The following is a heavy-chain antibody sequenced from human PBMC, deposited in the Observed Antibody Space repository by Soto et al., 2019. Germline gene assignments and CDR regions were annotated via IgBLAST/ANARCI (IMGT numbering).Heavy chain of an antibody. CDR1: GFTFSSDW. V-gene: IGHV3-74*01. Sequence: PGGSLRLSCAVSGFTFSSDWMHWVRQAPGKGLVWVSRINSDGSSTSYADSVKGRFTISRDNAKNTLYLQMNSLRVEDTAVYFCATDRGYKCLDPWGQGTLVTVSS. J-gene: IGHJ5*02. CDR2: INSDGSST. D-gene: IGHD1-1*01. CDR3: ATDRGYKCLDP.